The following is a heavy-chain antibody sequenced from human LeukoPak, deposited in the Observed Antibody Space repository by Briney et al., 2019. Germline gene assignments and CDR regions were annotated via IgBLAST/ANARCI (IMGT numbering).Heavy chain of an antibody. CDR1: RSSFSTSYR. J-gene: IGHJ4*02. CDR2: FYHPGNT. V-gene: IGHV4-38-2*01. D-gene: IGHD4-11*01. CDR3: ANVNTVTTAYFDY. Sequence: SETLSLTCAVSRSSFSTSYRWGWIRQPPGKGLEWIGTFYHPGNTYYNPSLKSRVTISVDPSKNQFSLNLTSVPAADTAVYYCANVNTVTTAYFDYWGQGTLVTVSS.